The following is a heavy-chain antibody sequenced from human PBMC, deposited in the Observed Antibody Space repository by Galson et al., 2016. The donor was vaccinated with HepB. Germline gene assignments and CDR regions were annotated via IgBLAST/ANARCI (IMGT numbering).Heavy chain of an antibody. CDR2: ISDTGGST. V-gene: IGHV3-23*01. Sequence: SLRLSCAASGFTFSNYAMTWVRQASGKGLEWVSSISDTGGSTYYADSVEGRFTISRDNSKNTLYLQMNSLRAEDTAVYYCAKDDYGDYEGRFDSWGQGTLVTVSS. J-gene: IGHJ5*01. D-gene: IGHD4-17*01. CDR1: GFTFSNYA. CDR3: AKDDYGDYEGRFDS.